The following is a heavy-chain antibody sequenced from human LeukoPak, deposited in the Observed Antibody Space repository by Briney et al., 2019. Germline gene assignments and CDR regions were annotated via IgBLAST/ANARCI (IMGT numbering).Heavy chain of an antibody. J-gene: IGHJ4*02. D-gene: IGHD6-19*01. CDR3: ARWGSGWYYFDY. V-gene: IGHV4-34*01. Sequence: SETLSLTCAVYGGSFSGYYWSWIRQPPGKGLEWIGEINHSGSTNYNPSLKSRVTISIDTSKNQFSLKLSSVTAADTAVYYCARWGSGWYYFDYWGQGSLVTVSS. CDR1: GGSFSGYY. CDR2: INHSGST.